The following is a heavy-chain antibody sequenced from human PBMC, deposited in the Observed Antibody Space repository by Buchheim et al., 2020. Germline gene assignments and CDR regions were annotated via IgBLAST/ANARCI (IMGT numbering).Heavy chain of an antibody. Sequence: QVQLVQSGAEVKKPGASVKVSCKASGYTFTSYDINWVRQATGQGLEWMGWMNPNSGNTGYAQKFQGRVTMTRNTSISTAYMELSSLRSEDTAVYYCASRIGSYYDFWSGYFYYYYGMDVWGQGTT. D-gene: IGHD3-3*01. V-gene: IGHV1-8*01. CDR2: MNPNSGNT. CDR3: ASRIGSYYDFWSGYFYYYYGMDV. CDR1: GYTFTSYD. J-gene: IGHJ6*02.